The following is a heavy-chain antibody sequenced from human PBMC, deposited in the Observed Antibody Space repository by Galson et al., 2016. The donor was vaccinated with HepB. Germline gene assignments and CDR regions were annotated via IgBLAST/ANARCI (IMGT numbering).Heavy chain of an antibody. D-gene: IGHD6-19*01. Sequence: SLRLSCAASGFTFSSYGMHWVRQAPGKGLEWVAVIWYDGSNKYYADSVKGRFTISRDNSKNTLYLQMNSLRAEDTAVYYCAKSRVSLRRAYISGWAGLFDYWGQGTLVTVSS. CDR2: IWYDGSNK. J-gene: IGHJ4*02. CDR1: GFTFSSYG. CDR3: AKSRVSLRRAYISGWAGLFDY. V-gene: IGHV3-33*06.